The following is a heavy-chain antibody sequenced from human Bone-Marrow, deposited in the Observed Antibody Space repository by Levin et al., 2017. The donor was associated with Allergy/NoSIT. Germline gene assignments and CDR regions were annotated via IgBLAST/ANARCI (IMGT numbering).Heavy chain of an antibody. J-gene: IGHJ4*02. V-gene: IGHV1-69*13. CDR1: GDIFNNFA. CDR3: ARDSSVSGGGGFDY. D-gene: IGHD2-8*01. CDR2: IIPVFDTT. Sequence: SVKVSCKASGDIFNNFAITWVRQAPGQGLEWMGGIIPVFDTTNYAQTFQGRLTITWDESTSTGYMDLNTLVSQDTAVYFCARDSSVSGGGGFDYWGQGTLVGVSS.